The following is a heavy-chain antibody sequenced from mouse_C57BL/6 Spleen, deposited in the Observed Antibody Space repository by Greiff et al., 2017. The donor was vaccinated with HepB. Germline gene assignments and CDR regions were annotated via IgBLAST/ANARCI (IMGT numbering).Heavy chain of an antibody. J-gene: IGHJ1*03. CDR2: ISYDGSN. Sequence: DVKLQESGPGLVKPSQSLSLTCSVTGYSITSGYNWNWIRQFPGNKLEWMGYISYDGSNNYNPSLKNRISITRDTSKNQFFLKLNSVTTEDTATYYCARRGYGSSLGDFDVWGTGTTVTVSS. CDR3: ARRGYGSSLGDFDV. D-gene: IGHD1-1*01. V-gene: IGHV3-6*01. CDR1: GYSITSGYN.